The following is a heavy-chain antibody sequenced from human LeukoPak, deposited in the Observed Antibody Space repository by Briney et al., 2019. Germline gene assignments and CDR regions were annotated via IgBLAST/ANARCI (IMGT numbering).Heavy chain of an antibody. V-gene: IGHV3-15*01. J-gene: IGHJ4*02. CDR3: TTAYQLPDY. CDR2: IKSKSDGGTT. CDR1: GFTFSNAW. D-gene: IGHD2-2*01. Sequence: GGSLRLSCAASGFTFSNAWMNWVRQAPGKGLEWVGRIKSKSDGGTTDYAAPGKGRFTIARDESKNTLYLQMNNLKTEHTAVYYCTTAYQLPDYWGQGTLVTVSS.